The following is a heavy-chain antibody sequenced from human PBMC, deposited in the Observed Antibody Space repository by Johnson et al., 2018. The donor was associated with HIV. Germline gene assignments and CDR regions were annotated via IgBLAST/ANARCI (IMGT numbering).Heavy chain of an antibody. CDR3: AKEYYYDSSGFPDAFDI. CDR2: IKQDGSEK. D-gene: IGHD3-22*01. Sequence: MLLVESGGGLVQPGGSLRLSCAASGFTFSSYWMSWVRQAPGKGLEWVANIKQDGSEKYYVDSVKGRFTISRDNSKNTMDLQMNSLRAEDTAVYYCAKEYYYDSSGFPDAFDIWGQGTMVTVSS. CDR1: GFTFSSYW. V-gene: IGHV3-7*01. J-gene: IGHJ3*02.